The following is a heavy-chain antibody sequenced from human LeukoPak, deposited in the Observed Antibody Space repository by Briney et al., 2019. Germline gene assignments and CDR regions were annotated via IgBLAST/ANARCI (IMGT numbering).Heavy chain of an antibody. D-gene: IGHD2-2*01. Sequence: SETLSLTCTVSGGSISTYYWSWIRQPPGKGLEWIGYIQTSGGTNDNPSLNSRVTMSVDTSKNQFSLKLSSVTAADTAVYYCARGIPAAVVKVNWFDPWGQGTLVTVSS. V-gene: IGHV4-4*08. J-gene: IGHJ5*02. CDR3: ARGIPAAVVKVNWFDP. CDR1: GGSISTYY. CDR2: IQTSGGT.